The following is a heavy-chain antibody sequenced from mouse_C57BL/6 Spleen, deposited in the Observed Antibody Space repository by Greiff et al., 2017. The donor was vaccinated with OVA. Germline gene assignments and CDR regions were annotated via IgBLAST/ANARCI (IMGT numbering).Heavy chain of an antibody. V-gene: IGHV2-2*01. J-gene: IGHJ4*01. Sequence: VKLMESGPGLVQPSQSLSITCTVSGFSLTSYGVHWVRQSPGKGLEWLGVIWSGGSTDYNAAFISRLSISKDNSKSQVFFKMNSLQADDTAIYYCASYHYYAMDYWGQGTSVTVSS. CDR1: GFSLTSYG. CDR2: IWSGGST. D-gene: IGHD5-5*01. CDR3: ASYHYYAMDY.